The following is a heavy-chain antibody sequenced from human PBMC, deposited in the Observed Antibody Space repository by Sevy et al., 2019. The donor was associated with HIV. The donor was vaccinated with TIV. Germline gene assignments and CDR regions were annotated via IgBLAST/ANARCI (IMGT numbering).Heavy chain of an antibody. V-gene: IGHV3-30-3*02. CDR2: LSYDDSDK. D-gene: IGHD3-10*01. J-gene: IGHJ4*02. CDR1: GFIFSTSP. CDR3: AKDDLGSIDY. Sequence: WGSLRLSCAASGFIFSTSPMHWVRQAPGKGRECVAILSYDDSDKNYADSVKGRFTISRDNSKNTLYLQMNSLRTEDTAVYYCAKDDLGSIDYWGQGTLVTVSS.